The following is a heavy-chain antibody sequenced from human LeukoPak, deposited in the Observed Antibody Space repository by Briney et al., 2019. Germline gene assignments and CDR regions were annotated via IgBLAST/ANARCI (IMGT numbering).Heavy chain of an antibody. CDR3: ARRGWYGLAFDI. CDR1: GGSMSPYH. D-gene: IGHD6-19*01. V-gene: IGHV4-59*08. CDR2: IYYSGST. Sequence: ETLXLTXTVSGGSMSPYHWGWIRQPPGKGLEWIGYIYYSGSTNYNPSLKSRVTISVDTSKNQFSLKLSSVTAADTAVYYCARRGWYGLAFDIWGQGTMVTVSS. J-gene: IGHJ3*02.